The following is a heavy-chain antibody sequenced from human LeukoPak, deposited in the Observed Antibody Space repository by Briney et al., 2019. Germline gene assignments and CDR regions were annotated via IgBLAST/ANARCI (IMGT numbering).Heavy chain of an antibody. CDR2: ISYDGSNK. D-gene: IGHD3-10*01. V-gene: IGHV3-30*04. J-gene: IGHJ4*02. CDR3: AKDANPVGSRFGELYPYYFDY. CDR1: GFAFSSYA. Sequence: GGSLRLSCAASGFAFSSYAMHWVRQAPGKGLEWVAVISYDGSNKYYADSVKGRFTISRDNSKNTLYLQMNSLRAEDTAVYYCAKDANPVGSRFGELYPYYFDYWGQGTLVTVSS.